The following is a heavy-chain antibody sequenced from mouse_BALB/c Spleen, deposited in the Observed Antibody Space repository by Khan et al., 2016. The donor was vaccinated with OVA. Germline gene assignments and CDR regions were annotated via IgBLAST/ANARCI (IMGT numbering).Heavy chain of an antibody. CDR2: ISYSGST. CDR1: GYSITSDYA. Sequence: EVQLVESGPGLVKPSQSLSLTCTVTGYSITSDYAWNWIRQFPENKLEWMGYISYSGSTSYNPSLKSRISITRDTSKNQFFLQLNSVTTEDTATYYCARGYGSSYYYFDYWGQGTTLTVSS. D-gene: IGHD1-1*01. J-gene: IGHJ2*01. CDR3: ARGYGSSYYYFDY. V-gene: IGHV3-2*02.